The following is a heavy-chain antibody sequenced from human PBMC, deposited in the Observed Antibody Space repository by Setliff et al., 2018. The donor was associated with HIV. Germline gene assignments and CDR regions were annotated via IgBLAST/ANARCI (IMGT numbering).Heavy chain of an antibody. D-gene: IGHD3-10*01. CDR1: GYTFTKYG. CDR3: AREGLWFGDRGYFMDV. Sequence: GASVKVSCKASGYTFTKYGIIWVRQAPGQGLEWMGWIGADNGNTSYAQKFQGRVTMTTDTSTSTVYMELGSLISDDTAVYYCAREGLWFGDRGYFMDVWGKGTAVTVSS. V-gene: IGHV1-18*04. J-gene: IGHJ6*03. CDR2: IGADNGNT.